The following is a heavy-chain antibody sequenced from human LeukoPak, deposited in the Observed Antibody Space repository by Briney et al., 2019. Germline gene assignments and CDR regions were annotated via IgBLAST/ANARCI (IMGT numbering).Heavy chain of an antibody. CDR1: GYTFTGYY. D-gene: IGHD4-11*01. CDR2: INPNSAGT. V-gene: IGHV1-2*04. Sequence: ASVKVSCKASGYTFTGYYMHWGRQGPGQGLEWMGLINPNSAGTNYAQKFQGWVTMTRDTSISTAYMEMSTLRSDDTDVYYCARATPFSRDTVTTSLDYWSQGPLVTVYS. J-gene: IGHJ4*02. CDR3: ARATPFSRDTVTTSLDY.